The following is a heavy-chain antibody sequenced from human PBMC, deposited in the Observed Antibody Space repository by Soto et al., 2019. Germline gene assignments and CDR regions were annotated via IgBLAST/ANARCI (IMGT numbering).Heavy chain of an antibody. D-gene: IGHD1-26*01. CDR3: ARVVPGGATWARGRGRPYKTADYYYVMYV. J-gene: IGHJ6*02. CDR1: GGTFSSYA. Sequence: SVKVSCKASGGTFSSYAISWVRQAPGQGLEWMGGIIPIFGTANYAQEFQGRVTITADESTSTAYMELSSLRSEDTAVYYCARVVPGGATWARGRGRPYKTADYYYVMYVRSQGTTVPVS. V-gene: IGHV1-69*13. CDR2: IIPIFGTA.